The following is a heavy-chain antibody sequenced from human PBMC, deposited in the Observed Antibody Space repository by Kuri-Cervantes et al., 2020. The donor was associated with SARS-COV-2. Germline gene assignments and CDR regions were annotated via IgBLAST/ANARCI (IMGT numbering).Heavy chain of an antibody. CDR2: INPNGDT. Sequence: ASVKVSCKASGYTFTDYYMHWVRQAPGQGPEWMGWINPNGDTNSAQKFQGRVTMTRDTSTSTAHMELSRLRFDDTAVFYCARNRRTGGYNHGFDLWGQGTLVTVSS. CDR1: GYTFTDYY. CDR3: ARNRRTGGYNHGFDL. V-gene: IGHV1-2*02. D-gene: IGHD5-18*01. J-gene: IGHJ4*02.